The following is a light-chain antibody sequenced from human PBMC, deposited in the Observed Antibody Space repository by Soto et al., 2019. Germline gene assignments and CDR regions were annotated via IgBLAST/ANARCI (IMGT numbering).Light chain of an antibody. Sequence: QSALTQPASVSGSPGQSITISCTGTSSDVGGYNYVSWYQQHPGKAPKLMIYDVSNRPSGVSNRFSGSKTGNTASLASSGLQAEDEADYYCSSYTSSSTLDVVFGGGTQLTVL. CDR1: SSDVGGYNY. J-gene: IGLJ2*01. CDR2: DVS. CDR3: SSYTSSSTLDVV. V-gene: IGLV2-14*01.